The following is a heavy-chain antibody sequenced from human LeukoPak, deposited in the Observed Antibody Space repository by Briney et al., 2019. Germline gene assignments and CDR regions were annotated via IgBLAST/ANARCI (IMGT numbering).Heavy chain of an antibody. Sequence: ASVRVSCKVSGYTLTELSMHWVRQAPGKGLEWMGGFDPEDGETIYAQKFQGRVTMTEDTSTDTAYMELSSLRSEDTAVYYCATVSSYGDYLDYWGQGTLVTVSS. CDR1: GYTLTELS. V-gene: IGHV1-24*01. CDR2: FDPEDGET. J-gene: IGHJ4*02. D-gene: IGHD4-17*01. CDR3: ATVSSYGDYLDY.